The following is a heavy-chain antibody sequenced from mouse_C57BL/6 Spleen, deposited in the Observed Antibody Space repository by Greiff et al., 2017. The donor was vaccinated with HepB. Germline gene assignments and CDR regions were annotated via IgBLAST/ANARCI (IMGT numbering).Heavy chain of an antibody. CDR2: IDPEDGDT. Sequence: VHVKQSGAELVRPGASVKLSCTASGFNIKDYYMHWVKQRPEQGLEWIGRIDPEDGDTEYAPKFQGKATMTADTSSNTAYLQLSSLTSEDTAVYYCTWIYYDYEGFAYWGQGTLVTVSA. D-gene: IGHD2-4*01. J-gene: IGHJ3*01. CDR3: TWIYYDYEGFAY. V-gene: IGHV14-1*01. CDR1: GFNIKDYY.